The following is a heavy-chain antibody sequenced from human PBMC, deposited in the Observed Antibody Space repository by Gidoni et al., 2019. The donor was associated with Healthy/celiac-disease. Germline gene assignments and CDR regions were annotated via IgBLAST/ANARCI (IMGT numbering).Heavy chain of an antibody. CDR1: GFTFSSYS. V-gene: IGHV3-48*01. CDR3: ARDDLPHYGDYGDYYYYGMDV. D-gene: IGHD4-17*01. CDR2: ISSSSSTI. Sequence: EVQLVESGGGLVQPGGSLRLSCAASGFTFSSYSMNWVRQAPGKGLEWVSYISSSSSTIYYADSVKGRFTISRDNAKNSLYLQMNSLRAEDTAVYYCARDDLPHYGDYGDYYYYGMDVWGQGTTVTVSS. J-gene: IGHJ6*02.